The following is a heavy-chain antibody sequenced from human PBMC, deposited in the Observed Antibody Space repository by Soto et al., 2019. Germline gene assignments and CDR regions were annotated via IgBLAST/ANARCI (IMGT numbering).Heavy chain of an antibody. CDR3: ARYAVDSRDFTHY. Sequence: PETLSLTCTVSGGSISSSRYYWGWIRQPPGKGLEWIGSIYYSGSTYYNPSLKSRVTISVDTSKTQFSLKLSSVTAADTAVYFFARYAVDSRDFTHYSGRGT. J-gene: IGHJ4*02. CDR1: GGSISSSRYY. D-gene: IGHD3-9*01. V-gene: IGHV4-39*01. CDR2: IYYSGST.